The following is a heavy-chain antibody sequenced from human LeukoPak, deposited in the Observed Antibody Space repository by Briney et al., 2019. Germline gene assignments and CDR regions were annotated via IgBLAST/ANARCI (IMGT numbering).Heavy chain of an antibody. CDR3: ARSSIAAAGSVYAFDI. Sequence: GGSLRLSCAASGFYFANYAMSWVRQAPGKGLEWVSSISSGSSYIYYADSVKGRFTISRDNAKNSLYLQMNSLRAEDTAVYYCARSSIAAAGSVYAFDIWGQGTMVTVSS. CDR2: ISSGSSYI. CDR1: GFYFANYA. V-gene: IGHV3-21*01. J-gene: IGHJ3*02. D-gene: IGHD6-13*01.